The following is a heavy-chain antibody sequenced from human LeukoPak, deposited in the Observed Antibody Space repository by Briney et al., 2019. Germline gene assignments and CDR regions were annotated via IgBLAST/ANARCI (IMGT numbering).Heavy chain of an antibody. J-gene: IGHJ5*02. CDR3: ARAYSSSWYFNWFDP. Sequence: PSETLSLTCTVSGGSIGSYYWNWIRQPPGKGLEWIGYIYYSGSTNYNPSLKSRVTISVDTSKNQFSLKLSSVTAADTAVYFCARAYSSSWYFNWFDPWGQGTLVTVSS. CDR1: GGSIGSYY. V-gene: IGHV4-59*08. D-gene: IGHD6-13*01. CDR2: IYYSGST.